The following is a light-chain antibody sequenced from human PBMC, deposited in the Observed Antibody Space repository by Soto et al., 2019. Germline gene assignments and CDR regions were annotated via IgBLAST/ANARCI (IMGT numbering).Light chain of an antibody. CDR3: SAWDDSLSGPV. CDR2: RND. Sequence: QAVVTQPPSASGTPAQRVTISCSGSSSNIGSNYVYWYRQLPGTAPNVLIYRNDERPSGVPDRFSGSKSGSSASLAISGLRSEDEADYYCSAWDDSLSGPVFGRGTKLTVL. CDR1: SSNIGSNY. V-gene: IGLV1-47*01. J-gene: IGLJ3*02.